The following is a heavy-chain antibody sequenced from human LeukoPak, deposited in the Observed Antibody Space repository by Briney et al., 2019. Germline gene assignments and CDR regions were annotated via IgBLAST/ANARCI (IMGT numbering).Heavy chain of an antibody. CDR3: ARGSKSAYRYSYGYEN. V-gene: IGHV3-11*01. CDR1: GFTFSDYY. CDR2: ISSSGSTI. Sequence: GGSLRLSCAASGFTFSDYYMSWIRQAPGKGLEWVSYISSSGSTIYYADSVKGRFTISRDNAKNSLYLQMNSLRAEDTAVYYCARGSKSAYRYSYGYENWGQGTLVTVSS. J-gene: IGHJ4*02. D-gene: IGHD5-18*01.